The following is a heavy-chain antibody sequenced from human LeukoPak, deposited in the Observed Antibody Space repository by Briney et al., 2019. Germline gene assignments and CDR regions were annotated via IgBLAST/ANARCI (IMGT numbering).Heavy chain of an antibody. CDR1: GFTFSSYA. D-gene: IGHD3-10*01. Sequence: PGGSLRLSCAASGFTFSSYAMSWVRQAPGKGLEWVSAISGSGGSTYYADSVKGRFTISRDNSKNTLYLQMSSLRAEDTAVYYCAKARSRFGVMDVWGQGTTVTVSS. V-gene: IGHV3-23*01. J-gene: IGHJ6*02. CDR2: ISGSGGST. CDR3: AKARSRFGVMDV.